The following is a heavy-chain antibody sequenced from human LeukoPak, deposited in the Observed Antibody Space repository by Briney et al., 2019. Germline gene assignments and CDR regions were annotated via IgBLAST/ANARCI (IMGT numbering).Heavy chain of an antibody. CDR2: ISWNSGSI. Sequence: GGSLRLSCAASGFTFDDYAMHWVRQAPGKGLEWVSGISWNSGSIRYADSVKGRFTISRDNAKNSLYLQMNSLRAEDTALYYCAKDITTGIATAGNYFEYGGQGTLVTVSS. CDR3: AKDITTGIATAGNYFEY. V-gene: IGHV3-9*01. CDR1: GFTFDDYA. D-gene: IGHD6-13*01. J-gene: IGHJ4*02.